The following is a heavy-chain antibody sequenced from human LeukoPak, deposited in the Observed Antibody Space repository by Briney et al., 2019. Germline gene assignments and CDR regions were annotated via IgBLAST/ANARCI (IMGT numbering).Heavy chain of an antibody. V-gene: IGHV3-11*04. Sequence: PGGSLRLSCAASGFTFSDYYMSWIRQAPGKGLEWVSYISSSGSTIYYADSVKSRFTISRDNAKNSLYLQMNSLRAEDTAVYYWARAAAGKVRAGDYWGQGTLVTVSS. D-gene: IGHD6-13*01. J-gene: IGHJ4*02. CDR1: GFTFSDYY. CDR2: ISSSGSTI. CDR3: ARAAAGKVRAGDY.